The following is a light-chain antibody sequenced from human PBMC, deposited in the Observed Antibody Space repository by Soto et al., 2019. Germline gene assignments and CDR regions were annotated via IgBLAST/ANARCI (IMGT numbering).Light chain of an antibody. J-gene: IGLJ2*01. CDR1: SSDVGGCNF. CDR3: CSYTSSGTVV. V-gene: IGLV2-14*01. Sequence: QSALTQPASVSGSPGQSITISCTGTSSDVGGCNFVSWYQQHPGTAPKLMIYDVSNRPSGVSTRFSGSTSGNTASLTISGLEPEDEADYYCCSYTSSGTVVFGGGTKLTVL. CDR2: DVS.